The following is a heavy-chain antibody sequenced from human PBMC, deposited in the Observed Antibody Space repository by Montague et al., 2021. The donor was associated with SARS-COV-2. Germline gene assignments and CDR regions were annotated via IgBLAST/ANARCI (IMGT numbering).Heavy chain of an antibody. CDR1: GDSVSSNSAA. V-gene: IGHV6-1*01. J-gene: IGHJ6*03. CDR2: TYYRSKWHN. D-gene: IGHD6-13*01. CDR3: ARDARGLRLVWNYYYYYMDV. Sequence: CPISGDSVSSNSAAWNWIRQSPSRGLEWLGRTYYRSKWHNDCAVSVKSRITINPDTSKNQFSLQLNYVTPEDTAAYYCARDARGLRLVWNYYYYYMDVWGEGTTVTVSS.